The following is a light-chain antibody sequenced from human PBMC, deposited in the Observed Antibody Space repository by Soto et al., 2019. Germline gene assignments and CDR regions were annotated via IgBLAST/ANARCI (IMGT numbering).Light chain of an antibody. J-gene: IGKJ2*01. CDR2: GAS. V-gene: IGKV3-20*01. CDR3: HQFAGSPYA. CDR1: QSVSSNY. Sequence: EIVLTQSPGTLSLSPGERATLSCRASQSVSSNYLAWYQQKPGQAPRLLIFGASSRATGIPDRFSGNVSGTDFALTISRLEPEDFAVYYCHQFAGSPYAFGQGTKLENK.